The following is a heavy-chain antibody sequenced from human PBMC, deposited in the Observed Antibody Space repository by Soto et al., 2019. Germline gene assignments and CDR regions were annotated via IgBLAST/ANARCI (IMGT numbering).Heavy chain of an antibody. CDR3: ARSRSGAVPDSFGY. CDR1: GFIFNRYA. Sequence: QVQLVESGGRVVQPGRSLRLSCAASGFIFNRYAIHWVRQPPGKGLEWVAVISKDGSVQYYADSVRGRFIISRDKSKDTVYLEMNSLRAEDTAVFYCARSRSGAVPDSFGYWGQGTLVTVSS. V-gene: IGHV3-30-3*01. D-gene: IGHD3-3*01. CDR2: ISKDGSVQ. J-gene: IGHJ4*02.